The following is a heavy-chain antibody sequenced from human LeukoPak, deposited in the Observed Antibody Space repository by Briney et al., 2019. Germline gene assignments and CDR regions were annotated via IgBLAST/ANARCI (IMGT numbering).Heavy chain of an antibody. Sequence: KSSETLSLTCAVYGGSFSGYYWSWIRQPPGKGLEWIGEINHSGSTNYNPSLKSRVTISVDTSKNQFSLKLSSVTAADTAVYYCATTYDILTGYYGPMYYYYYMDVWGKGTTVTVSS. D-gene: IGHD3-9*01. CDR1: GGSFSGYY. J-gene: IGHJ6*03. CDR3: ATTYDILTGYYGPMYYYYYMDV. CDR2: INHSGST. V-gene: IGHV4-34*01.